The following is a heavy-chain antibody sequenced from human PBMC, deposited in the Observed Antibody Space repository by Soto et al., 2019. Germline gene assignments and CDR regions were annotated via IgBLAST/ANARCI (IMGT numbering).Heavy chain of an antibody. CDR1: GFTLSGYA. CDR3: ARRARPDFYYMDV. Sequence: EVQLVESGGGLAQPGGSLRLSCAASGFTLSGYAMDWVRQAPGKGLEYVSGISTNGVGTYYANSVQGRFNISSGNSKNTVYLQMGSLRPEDMAVYYCARRARPDFYYMDVLGKGTTVTVSS. D-gene: IGHD6-6*01. V-gene: IGHV3-64*01. J-gene: IGHJ6*03. CDR2: ISTNGVGT.